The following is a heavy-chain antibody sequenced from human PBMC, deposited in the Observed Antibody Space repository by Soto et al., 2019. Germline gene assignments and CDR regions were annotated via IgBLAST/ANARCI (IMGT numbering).Heavy chain of an antibody. CDR3: ASSRTKYSYGPTGGWFDP. CDR1: GGSMSSSNW. CDR2: IYHSGST. V-gene: IGHV4-4*02. D-gene: IGHD5-18*01. J-gene: IGHJ5*02. Sequence: QVQLQESGPGLVKPSGTLSLTCAVSGGSMSSSNWWSWVRQPPGKGLEWIGEIYHSGSTNYNPSLKSRVTISVDKSKNQFSLKLSSVTAADTAVYYCASSRTKYSYGPTGGWFDPWGQGTLVTVSS.